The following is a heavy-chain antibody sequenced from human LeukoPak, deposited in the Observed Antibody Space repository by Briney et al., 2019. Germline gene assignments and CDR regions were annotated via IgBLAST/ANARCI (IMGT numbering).Heavy chain of an antibody. CDR2: ISGSGGST. CDR3: ANGWYYYDSSGYNYFDY. V-gene: IGHV3-23*01. Sequence: GGSLRLSCAASGFTFSSYAMSWVRQAPGKGLEWVSAISGSGGSTYYADSVKGRFTISRDNSKNTLYLQMNSLRAEDTAVYYCANGWYYYDSSGYNYFDYWGQGTLVTVSS. J-gene: IGHJ4*02. CDR1: GFTFSSYA. D-gene: IGHD3-22*01.